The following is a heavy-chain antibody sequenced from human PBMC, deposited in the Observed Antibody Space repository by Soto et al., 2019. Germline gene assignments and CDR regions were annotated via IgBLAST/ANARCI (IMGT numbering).Heavy chain of an antibody. Sequence: QVQLVESGGGVVQPGRSLRLSCAASGFTFSSYGMHWVRQAPGKGLEWVAVISYDGSNKYYADSVKGRFTISRDNSKNTXYXXMTSLRAEDTAVYYCAKDIAFGSSWDDYYYYGMDVWGQGTTVTVSS. CDR1: GFTFSSYG. D-gene: IGHD6-13*01. CDR2: ISYDGSNK. J-gene: IGHJ6*02. CDR3: AKDIAFGSSWDDYYYYGMDV. V-gene: IGHV3-30*18.